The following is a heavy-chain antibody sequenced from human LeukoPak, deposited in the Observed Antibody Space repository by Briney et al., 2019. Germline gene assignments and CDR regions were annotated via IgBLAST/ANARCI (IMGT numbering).Heavy chain of an antibody. CDR2: ISGSGGST. Sequence: GGSLRLSCAASGFTFSSYAMSWVRQAPGKGLEWVSAISGSGGSTYYADSVKGRFTISRDNSKNTLYLQMNSLRAEDTAVYYCAKGLRYCSGGSCYSYVDYWGQGTLVTVSS. CDR3: AKGLRYCSGGSCYSYVDY. J-gene: IGHJ4*02. V-gene: IGHV3-23*01. CDR1: GFTFSSYA. D-gene: IGHD2-15*01.